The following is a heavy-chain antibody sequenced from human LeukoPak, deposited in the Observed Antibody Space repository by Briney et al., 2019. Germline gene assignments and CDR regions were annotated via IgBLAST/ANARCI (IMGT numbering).Heavy chain of an antibody. CDR3: AREGRLHAPD. CDR2: IIPILGIA. D-gene: IGHD5-24*01. J-gene: IGHJ4*02. V-gene: IGHV1-69*04. CDR1: GGTFSSYA. Sequence: SVKVSCKASGGTFSSYAISWVRQAPGQGLEWMGRIIPILGIANYAQKFQGRVTITADKSTSTAYMELSGLRSEDTAVYYCAREGRLHAPDWGQGTLVTVSS.